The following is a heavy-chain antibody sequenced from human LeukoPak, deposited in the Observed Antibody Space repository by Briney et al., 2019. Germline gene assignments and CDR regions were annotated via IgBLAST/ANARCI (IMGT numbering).Heavy chain of an antibody. J-gene: IGHJ6*02. V-gene: IGHV1-18*01. D-gene: IGHD2-21*02. CDR3: ARDQGDNVVVTAIYYYYYGMDV. Sequence: ASVKVSCKASGYTFTSYGISWVRQAPGQGLEGLGWISAYNGNTNYAQKLQGRVTMTTDTSTSTAYMELRRMRSDDTAVYYCARDQGDNVVVTAIYYYYYGMDVWGQGTTVTVSS. CDR1: GYTFTSYG. CDR2: ISAYNGNT.